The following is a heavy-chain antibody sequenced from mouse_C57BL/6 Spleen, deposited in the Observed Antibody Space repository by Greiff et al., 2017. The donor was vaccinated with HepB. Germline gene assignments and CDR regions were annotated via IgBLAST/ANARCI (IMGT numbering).Heavy chain of an antibody. CDR2: INPNNGGT. D-gene: IGHD6-1*01. CDR1: GYTFTDYN. Sequence: EVQLQESGPELVKPGASVKIPCKASGYTFTDYNMDWVKQSHGKSLEWIGDINPNNGGTIYNQKFKGKATLTVDKSSSTAYMELRSLTSEDTAVYYCAPLWYFDVWGTGTTVTVSS. V-gene: IGHV1-18*01. J-gene: IGHJ1*03. CDR3: APLWYFDV.